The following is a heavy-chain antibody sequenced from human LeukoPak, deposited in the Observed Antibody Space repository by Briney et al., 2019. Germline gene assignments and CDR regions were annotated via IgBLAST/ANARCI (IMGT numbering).Heavy chain of an antibody. D-gene: IGHD6-19*01. CDR2: ISSSSSTI. V-gene: IGHV3-48*01. J-gene: IGHJ6*03. CDR3: ARETVAVAGTGYMDV. CDR1: GFTFSSYS. Sequence: GGSLRLSCAASGFTFSSYSMNWVRQAPGKGLEWVSYISSSSSTIYYADSVKGRFTISRDDAKNSLYLQMNSLRAEDTAVYYCARETVAVAGTGYMDVWGKGTTVTVSS.